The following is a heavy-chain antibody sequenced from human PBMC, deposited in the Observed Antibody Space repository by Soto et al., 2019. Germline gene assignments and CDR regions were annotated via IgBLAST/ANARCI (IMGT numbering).Heavy chain of an antibody. CDR2: TNVDGGRT. CDR3: AREGWRALDY. Sequence: EVQLVESGGGSIQPGGSLRLSCVASGFTFTSYWMHWVRQAPGEGLVWVARTNVDGGRTSYGDSVKGRFTISRDNAKNTVYLQMIRLRAEDTAVYYCAREGWRALDYWGQGSLITVSA. J-gene: IGHJ4*02. V-gene: IGHV3-74*01. CDR1: GFTFTSYW.